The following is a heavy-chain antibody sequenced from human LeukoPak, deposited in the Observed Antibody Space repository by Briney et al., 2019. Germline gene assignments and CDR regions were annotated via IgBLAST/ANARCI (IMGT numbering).Heavy chain of an antibody. D-gene: IGHD4-17*01. CDR1: GYTFTSYY. CDR2: INPSGGST. J-gene: IGHJ4*02. CDR3: ARVRGGDYYFDY. V-gene: IGHV1-46*01. Sequence: ASVKVSCKASGYTFTSYYMHWVRQAPGQGLEWMGIINPSGGSTSYAQKFQGRVTMTRDTSTSTVYMELSSLRSEDTAVCYCARVRGGDYYFDYWGQGTLVTVSS.